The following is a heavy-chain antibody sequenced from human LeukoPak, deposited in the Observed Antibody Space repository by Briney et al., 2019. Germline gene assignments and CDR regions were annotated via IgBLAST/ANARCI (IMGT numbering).Heavy chain of an antibody. V-gene: IGHV1-46*03. Sequence: GASVKVSCKASGYTFTSYDINWVRQAPGQGLEWMGIINPSGGNTNYAQKFQGRVTMTRDTSTSTVYMELSSLRSEDTAVYYCAREMDGGDQDYWGQGTLVTVSS. J-gene: IGHJ4*02. CDR1: GYTFTSYD. CDR2: INPSGGNT. CDR3: AREMDGGDQDY. D-gene: IGHD2-21*02.